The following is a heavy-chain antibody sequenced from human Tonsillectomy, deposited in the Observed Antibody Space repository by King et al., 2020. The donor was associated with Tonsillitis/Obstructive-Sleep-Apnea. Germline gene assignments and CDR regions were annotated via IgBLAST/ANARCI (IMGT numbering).Heavy chain of an antibody. CDR2: ISPMTGDT. CDR3: ARMGANSGFYS. Sequence: VQLVESGAEVKEPGASVRVSCKSFGYTFTGNYIHWVRQAPGQGLEWIVRISPMTGDTDYPQKFQGRVTLTRDTSISTTFMERNNPISDDTAVYYCARMGANSGFYSWGQGTLVTVSS. D-gene: IGHD1-26*01. V-gene: IGHV1-2*06. CDR1: GYTFTGNY. J-gene: IGHJ4*02.